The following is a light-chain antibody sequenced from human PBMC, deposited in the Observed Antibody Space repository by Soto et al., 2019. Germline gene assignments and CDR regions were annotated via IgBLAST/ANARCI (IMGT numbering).Light chain of an antibody. CDR2: ATS. J-gene: IGKJ4*01. CDR1: QSVSSN. CDR3: QQYDSSHLT. V-gene: IGKV3-20*01. Sequence: EIVMTQSPATLSVSPGERATLSCRASQSVSSNLAWYQQKPGQTPKLLIYATSSRAAGIPDRFSGSGSGTDFTLTISRLEPEDFAVYYCQQYDSSHLTFGGGTKVEIK.